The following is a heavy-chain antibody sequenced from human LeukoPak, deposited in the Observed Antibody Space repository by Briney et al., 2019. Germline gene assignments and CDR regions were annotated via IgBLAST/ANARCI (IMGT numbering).Heavy chain of an antibody. CDR2: ISSDGGNT. CDR1: GFTFSSSA. J-gene: IGHJ4*02. CDR3: ARDAARYGSGWYYDF. V-gene: IGHV3-23*01. Sequence: GGSLRLSCAASGFTFSSSAMSWARQAPGKGLEWVSAISSDGGNTYYADSVKGRFTISRDNSRNTLYLQMNSLRAEDTAVYYCARDAARYGSGWYYDFWGQGTLVTVSS. D-gene: IGHD6-19*01.